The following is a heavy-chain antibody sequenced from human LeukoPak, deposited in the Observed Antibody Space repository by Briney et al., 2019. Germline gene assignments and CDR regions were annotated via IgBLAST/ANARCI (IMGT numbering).Heavy chain of an antibody. V-gene: IGHV3-7*01. CDR3: VRDWAPASMQAAPFDC. D-gene: IGHD2/OR15-2a*01. Sequence: GGSLRLSCAPSAFTFSSYGMSWFRQAPGKGREGVANIKEDGSLKNYVDSVEGRFTVSRDNAKNALYLQMNSLRLEDTAVYYCVRDWAPASMQAAPFDCWGQGTLVTVSS. CDR1: AFTFSSYG. CDR2: IKEDGSLK. J-gene: IGHJ4*02.